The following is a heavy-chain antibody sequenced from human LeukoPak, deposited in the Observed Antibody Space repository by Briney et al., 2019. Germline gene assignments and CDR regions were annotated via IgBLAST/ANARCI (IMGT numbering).Heavy chain of an antibody. V-gene: IGHV4-59*01. CDR1: GGSISSYY. CDR3: ARESYNWNDGWFDP. Sequence: KASETLSLTCTVSGGSISSYYWSWIRQPPGKGLEWIGYIYYSGSTNYNPSLKSRVTISVDTSKNQFSLKLSSVTAADTAVYYCARESYNWNDGWFDPWGQGTLVTVSS. D-gene: IGHD1-20*01. J-gene: IGHJ5*02. CDR2: IYYSGST.